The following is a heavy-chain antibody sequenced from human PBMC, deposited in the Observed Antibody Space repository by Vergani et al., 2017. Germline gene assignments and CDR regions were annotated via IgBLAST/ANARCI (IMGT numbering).Heavy chain of an antibody. CDR2: INSTGST. V-gene: IGHV4-59*13. D-gene: IGHD3-9*01. Sequence: QVHLEESGPGLVKPSETLSLTCTVSGGSFNTYYWSWIRQSPGKGLEWIGYINSTGSTNYNPSLNSRVTMSVNTSKNQFSLKVRSVTDAETAVYFCARVLYRDEASTGYRIEGMDIWGQRTTVT. CDR3: ARVLYRDEASTGYRIEGMDI. J-gene: IGHJ6*02. CDR1: GGSFNTYY.